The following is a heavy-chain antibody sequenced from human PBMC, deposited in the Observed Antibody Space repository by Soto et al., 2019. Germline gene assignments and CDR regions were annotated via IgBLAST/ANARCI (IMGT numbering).Heavy chain of an antibody. D-gene: IGHD5-18*01. Sequence: PSQTLSLTCAISGDSVSSNSAAWNWIRQSPSRGLEWLGRTYYRSKWYNDYAVSVKSRITINPDTSKNQFSLQLNSVTPEDTAVYYCARVIRRQGYSYGYYYYYYGMDVWGQGTTVTVSS. CDR2: TYYRSKWYN. J-gene: IGHJ6*02. CDR3: ARVIRRQGYSYGYYYYYYGMDV. V-gene: IGHV6-1*01. CDR1: GDSVSSNSAA.